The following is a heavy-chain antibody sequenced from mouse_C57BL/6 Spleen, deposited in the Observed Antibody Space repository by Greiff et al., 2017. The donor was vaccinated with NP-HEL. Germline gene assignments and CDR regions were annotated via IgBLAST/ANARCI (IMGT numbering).Heavy chain of an antibody. J-gene: IGHJ3*01. Sequence: EVQVVESGGGLVKPGGSLKLSCAASGFTFSSYAMSWVRQTPEKRLEWVATISDGGSYTYYPDNVKGRFTISRDNAKNNLYLQMSHLKSEDTAMYYCARDAYYGSSYPFAYWGQGTLVTVSA. CDR3: ARDAYYGSSYPFAY. D-gene: IGHD1-1*01. CDR2: ISDGGSYT. V-gene: IGHV5-4*01. CDR1: GFTFSSYA.